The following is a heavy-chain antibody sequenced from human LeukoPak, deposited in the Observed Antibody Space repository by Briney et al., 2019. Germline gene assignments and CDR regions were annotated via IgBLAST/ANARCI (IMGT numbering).Heavy chain of an antibody. J-gene: IGHJ4*02. CDR2: IKEDGSEK. Sequence: AGGSLRLSCAVSGFTFSMYWMSWVRQAPGKGLEWVASIKEDGSEKYYVDSVKGRFTIPRDNTKNSLFLQMNSLRAEDTAVYFCARDYYDSSGYLLVANWGQGTLVTVSS. V-gene: IGHV3-7*01. CDR1: GFTFSMYW. D-gene: IGHD3-22*01. CDR3: ARDYYDSSGYLLVAN.